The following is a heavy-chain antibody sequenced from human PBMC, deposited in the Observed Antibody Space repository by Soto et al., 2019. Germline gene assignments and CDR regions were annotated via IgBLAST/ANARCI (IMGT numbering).Heavy chain of an antibody. V-gene: IGHV3-7*01. J-gene: IGHJ4*02. CDR3: ARDETYYYGSGPV. D-gene: IGHD3-10*01. Sequence: PGGSLRLSCAASGFTFSTYWMSWVRQAPGKGLEWVANIKQDGSEKYYVDSVKGRSTISRDNAKNSLYLQMNSLRAEDTAVYYCARDETYYYGSGPVGGQGTLVTVSS. CDR2: IKQDGSEK. CDR1: GFTFSTYW.